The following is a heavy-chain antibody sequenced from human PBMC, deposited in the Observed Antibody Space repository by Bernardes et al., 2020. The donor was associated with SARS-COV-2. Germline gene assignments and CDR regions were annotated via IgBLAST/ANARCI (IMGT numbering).Heavy chain of an antibody. V-gene: IGHV3-74*03. CDR3: ARGPSDGHGRFEY. CDR2: INTDGGST. CDR1: GFTFSSYW. J-gene: IGHJ4*02. Sequence: GGSLRLSCAASGFTFSSYWIHWVRQAPGKGLVWVSRINTDGGSTTYADSVKGRFTISRDNAKNTLYLQMNSLRVEDTAVYYCARGPSDGHGRFEYWGQGALVTVSS.